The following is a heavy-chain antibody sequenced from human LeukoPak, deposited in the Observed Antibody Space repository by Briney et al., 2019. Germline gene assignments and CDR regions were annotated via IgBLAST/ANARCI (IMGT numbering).Heavy chain of an antibody. CDR1: GFTFSSYE. V-gene: IGHV3-48*03. CDR2: ISSSGSTI. J-gene: IGHJ4*02. CDR3: ARSLITFGGVIVEYYFDY. D-gene: IGHD3-16*02. Sequence: PGGSLRLSCAASGFTFSSYEMNWVRQAPGKGLEWVSYISSSGSTIYYADSVKGRFTISRDNAKNSLYLQMNSLRAGDTTVYYCARSLITFGGVIVEYYFDYWGQGTLVTVSS.